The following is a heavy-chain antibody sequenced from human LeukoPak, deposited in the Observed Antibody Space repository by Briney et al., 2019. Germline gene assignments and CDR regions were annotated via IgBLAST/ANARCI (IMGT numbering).Heavy chain of an antibody. CDR3: ARGDYGGYVPGPNFDY. D-gene: IGHD4-17*01. CDR2: INHSGST. Sequence: SETLSLTCAVYGGSFSGYYWSWLRQPPGKGLEWIGEINHSGSTNYNPSLKSRVTISVDTSKNQFSLKLSSVTAADTAVYYCARGDYGGYVPGPNFDYWGQGTLVTVSS. J-gene: IGHJ4*02. V-gene: IGHV4-34*01. CDR1: GGSFSGYY.